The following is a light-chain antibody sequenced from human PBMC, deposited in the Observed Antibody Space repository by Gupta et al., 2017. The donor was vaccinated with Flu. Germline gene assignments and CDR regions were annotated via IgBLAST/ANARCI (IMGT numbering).Light chain of an antibody. CDR3: CAYAGHLTYV. CDR2: EAT. CDR1: SSDIGSYNL. Sequence: QSALTQPASVSGSPGQSITISCTGTSSDIGSYNLVSWYQQHPGKAPKPLIYEATRRPSGISNRFSGSKSGNTASLTISGLQAEDEAEYYCCAYAGHLTYVFGPGTKVTVL. J-gene: IGLJ1*01. V-gene: IGLV2-23*01.